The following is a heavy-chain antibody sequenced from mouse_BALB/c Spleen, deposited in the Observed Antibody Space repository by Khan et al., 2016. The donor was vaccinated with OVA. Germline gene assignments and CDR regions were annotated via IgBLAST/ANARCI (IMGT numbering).Heavy chain of an antibody. Sequence: EVELVESGGGLVKPGGSLKLSCAGSVFTFSTYAMSWVRQTPEKRLEWVATISSVGDYTYYLDSVKGRFTISRDNAKNTLYLQMTSLRSDNTAMYYCARFHYGSFAYWGQGTLVTVSA. V-gene: IGHV5-9-3*01. CDR3: ARFHYGSFAY. CDR1: VFTFSTYA. CDR2: ISSVGDYT. D-gene: IGHD2-1*01. J-gene: IGHJ3*01.